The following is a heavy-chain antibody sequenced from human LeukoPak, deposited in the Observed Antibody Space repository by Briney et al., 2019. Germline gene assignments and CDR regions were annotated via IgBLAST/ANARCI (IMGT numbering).Heavy chain of an antibody. D-gene: IGHD3-9*01. CDR3: ARARTPLRYFDWSPYYYYYYGMDV. CDR2: IIPIFGTA. V-gene: IGHV1-69*01. J-gene: IGHJ6*02. CDR1: GGTFSSYA. Sequence: GASVKVSCKASGGTFSSYAISWVRQAPGQGLEWMGGIIPIFGTANYAQKFQGRVTITADESTSTAYMELSSLRSEDTAVYYCARARTPLRYFDWSPYYYYYYGMDVWGQGTTVTVSS.